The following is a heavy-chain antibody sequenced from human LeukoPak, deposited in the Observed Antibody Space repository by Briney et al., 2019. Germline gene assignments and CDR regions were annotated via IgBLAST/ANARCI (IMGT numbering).Heavy chain of an antibody. D-gene: IGHD5-12*01. Sequence: GGSLRLSCAASGFIFSTYSMTWVRQAPGKGLEWVASISSSTAYTSYADSVKGRFTISRDNAKNSLFLQMNSLRAEDTAVYYCARGPSGYHNTGGQGTLVTVSS. CDR3: ARGPSGYHNT. J-gene: IGHJ4*02. CDR2: ISSSTAYT. V-gene: IGHV3-21*06. CDR1: GFIFSTYS.